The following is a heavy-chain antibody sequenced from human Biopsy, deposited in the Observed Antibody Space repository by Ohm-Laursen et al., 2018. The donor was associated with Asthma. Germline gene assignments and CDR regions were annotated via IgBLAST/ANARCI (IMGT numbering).Heavy chain of an antibody. CDR3: ARVWQLATLDY. J-gene: IGHJ4*02. D-gene: IGHD6-13*01. V-gene: IGHV3-30*03. CDR2: ISYDGSDK. CDR1: GFTFSSFG. Sequence: RSLRLSCAATGFTFSSFGIHWVRQAPGKGLEWVAVISYDGSDKYYADSVKGRFTISRDNAKNSLYLQMNSLRAEDTAVYYCARVWQLATLDYWGQGTLVTVSS.